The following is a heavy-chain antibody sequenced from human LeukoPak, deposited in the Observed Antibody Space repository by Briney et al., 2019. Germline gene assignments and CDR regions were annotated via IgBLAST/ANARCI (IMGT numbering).Heavy chain of an antibody. V-gene: IGHV1-18*01. J-gene: IGHJ4*02. CDR3: ARGEVGGSYGIAFDY. CDR1: GYTFISYG. CDR2: ISAYNGNT. Sequence: GASVKVSCKASGYTFISYGISWVRQAPGQGLEWMGWISAYNGNTNYAQKFQGRVTMTTDTSTSTAYMELRSLRSDGTAVYYCARGEVGGSYGIAFDYWGQGTLVTVSS. D-gene: IGHD1-26*01.